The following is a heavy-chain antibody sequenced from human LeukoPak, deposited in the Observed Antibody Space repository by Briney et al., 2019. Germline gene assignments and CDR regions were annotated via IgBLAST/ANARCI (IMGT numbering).Heavy chain of an antibody. CDR3: AKGPFGIVVVPAAIFFDY. J-gene: IGHJ4*02. D-gene: IGHD2-2*02. CDR2: ISGSGGST. Sequence: GSLRLSCAASGFTFSSYAMSWVRQAPGKGLEWVSAISGSGGSTYYADSVKGRFTISRDNSKNTLYLQMNSLRAEDTAVYYCAKGPFGIVVVPAAIFFDYWGQGTLVTVSS. V-gene: IGHV3-23*01. CDR1: GFTFSSYA.